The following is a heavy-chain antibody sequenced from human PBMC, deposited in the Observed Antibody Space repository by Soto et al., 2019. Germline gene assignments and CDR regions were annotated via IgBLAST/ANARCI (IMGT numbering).Heavy chain of an antibody. D-gene: IGHD6-13*01. V-gene: IGHV3-66*01. J-gene: IGHJ5*02. CDR1: GFTVRSYY. CDR3: ARAPYSSSWYTFDP. CDR2: VHSGGNT. Sequence: GGSLRPSCAASGFTVRSYYMSWVRQAPGNGLEWVSVVHSGGNTYYADSVKGRFTISRDISKNTLYLQMNSLRAEDTAVYYCARAPYSSSWYTFDPWGQGTLVTVSS.